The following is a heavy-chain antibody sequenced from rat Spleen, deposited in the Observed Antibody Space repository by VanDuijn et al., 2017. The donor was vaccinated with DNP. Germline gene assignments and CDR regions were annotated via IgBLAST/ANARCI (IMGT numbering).Heavy chain of an antibody. Sequence: QVQLKESGPGLVQPSQTLSLTCTVAGFSLTSYNVHWVRQPPGEGLEWMGVIWNTGNTRYNSALKSRLSISKDTSKSQVFLKMNSLQTEDTATYYCAREADTGYAMDAWGQGTSVTVSS. D-gene: IGHD4-1*01. J-gene: IGHJ4*01. CDR2: IWNTGNT. V-gene: IGHV2-41*01. CDR3: AREADTGYAMDA. CDR1: GFSLTSYN.